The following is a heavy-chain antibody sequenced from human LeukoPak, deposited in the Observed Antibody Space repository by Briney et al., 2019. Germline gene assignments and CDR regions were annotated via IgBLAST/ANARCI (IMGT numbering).Heavy chain of an antibody. Sequence: IPSETLSLTCTVSGGSISSSGHYWGWIRQPPGKGLEWIGSIYYSGSTYYNPSLKSRVTISVDTSKNQFSLKLSSVTAADTAVYYCAGGVIYGLGLDYWGQGTLVTVSS. CDR2: IYYSGST. J-gene: IGHJ4*02. V-gene: IGHV4-39*01. D-gene: IGHD3-10*01. CDR3: AGGVIYGLGLDY. CDR1: GGSISSSGHY.